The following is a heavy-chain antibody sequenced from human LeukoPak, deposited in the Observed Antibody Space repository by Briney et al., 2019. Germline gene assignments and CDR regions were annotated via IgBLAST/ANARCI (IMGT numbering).Heavy chain of an antibody. CDR3: TRIRYCSRTSCHTGYYYGMDV. CDR2: IYSGGST. J-gene: IGHJ6*02. CDR1: GFTVSSNY. V-gene: IGHV3-53*01. D-gene: IGHD2-2*02. Sequence: GGSLRLSCAVSGFTVSSNYMSWVRQPPGKGLEWVSVIYSGGSTYYTDSVKGRFTISRDNSKNTLYLKMSSLRVEDTAVYYCTRIRYCSRTSCHTGYYYGMDVWGQGTTVTVSS.